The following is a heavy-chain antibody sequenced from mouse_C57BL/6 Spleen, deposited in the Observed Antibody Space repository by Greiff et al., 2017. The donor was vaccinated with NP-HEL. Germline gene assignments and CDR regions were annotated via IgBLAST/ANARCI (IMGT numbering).Heavy chain of an antibody. D-gene: IGHD2-4*01. CDR2: IYPGDGDT. J-gene: IGHJ4*01. CDR1: GYAFSSSW. CDR3: AKYDYDGAMDY. V-gene: IGHV1-82*01. Sequence: VKLLESGPELVKPGASVKISCKASGYAFSSSWMNWVKQRPGKGLEWIGRIYPGDGDTNYNGKFKGKATLTADKSSSTAYMQLSSLTSEDSAVYFCAKYDYDGAMDYWGQGTSVTVSS.